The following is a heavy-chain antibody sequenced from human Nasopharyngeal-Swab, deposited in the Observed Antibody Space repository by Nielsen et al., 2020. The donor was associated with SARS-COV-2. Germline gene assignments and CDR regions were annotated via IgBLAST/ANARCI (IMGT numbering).Heavy chain of an antibody. V-gene: IGHV1-8*01. CDR2: MNPNSGNT. CDR1: GYTFTSYD. CDR3: ARDEVTEDYYYYYGMDV. Sequence: ASVKVSCKASGYTFTSYDINWVRQATGQGLEWMGWMNPNSGNTGYAQKFQGRVTMTRNTSISTAYMELSSLRSEDTAVYYCARDEVTEDYYYYYGMDVWGQGTTVTVSS. D-gene: IGHD2-21*02. J-gene: IGHJ6*02.